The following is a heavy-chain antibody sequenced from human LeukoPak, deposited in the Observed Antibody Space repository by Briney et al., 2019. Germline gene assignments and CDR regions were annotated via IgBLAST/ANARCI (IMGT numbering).Heavy chain of an antibody. D-gene: IGHD3-10*01. CDR1: GGSFSGYY. J-gene: IGHJ4*02. CDR2: INHSGST. Sequence: PSETLSLTCAVYGGSFSGYYWSWIRQPPGKGLEWIGEINHSGSTNYNPSLKSRVTISIDTTKNQFSPKLSSVTAADTAVYYCACEDYGSGSYHWGQGTLVTVSS. CDR3: ACEDYGSGSYH. V-gene: IGHV4-34*01.